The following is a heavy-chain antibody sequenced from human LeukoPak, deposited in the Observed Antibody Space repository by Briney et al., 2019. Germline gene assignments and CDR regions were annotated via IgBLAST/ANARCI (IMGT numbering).Heavy chain of an antibody. J-gene: IGHJ5*02. V-gene: IGHV3-7*05. CDR2: IKPDGSEK. CDR1: GSPFSTIPFSGYW. D-gene: IGHD3-10*01. CDR3: ARWVRGFDL. Sequence: GGSLRLSCAASGSPFSTIPFSGYWMTWVRQAPVKGLEWVGNIKPDGSEKTYVDSVKGRFTISRDNAKNSLYLQMNSLRAEDTAVYYCARWVRGFDLWGQGTPVTVSS.